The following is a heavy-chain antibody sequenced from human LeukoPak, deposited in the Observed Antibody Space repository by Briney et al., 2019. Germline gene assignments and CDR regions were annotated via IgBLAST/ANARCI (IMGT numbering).Heavy chain of an antibody. V-gene: IGHV3-9*01. D-gene: IGHD3-22*01. J-gene: IGHJ4*02. CDR3: AKDFQYCDSSGYLDY. CDR2: ISWNSGSI. Sequence: PGGSLRLSCAASGFTFDDYAMHWVRQAPGKGLEWVSGISWNSGSIGYADSVKGRFTISRDNAKNSLYLQMNSLRAEDTALYYCAKDFQYCDSSGYLDYWGQGTLVTVSS. CDR1: GFTFDDYA.